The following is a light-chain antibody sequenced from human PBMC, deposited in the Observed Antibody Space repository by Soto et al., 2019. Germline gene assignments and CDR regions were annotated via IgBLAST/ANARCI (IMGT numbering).Light chain of an antibody. CDR2: TND. CDR1: SSNIGLNT. CDR3: VAWDDSLNGYV. V-gene: IGLV1-44*01. Sequence: QSVLTQPPSAYGTPGQRVTISCSGRSSNIGLNTVTWYQHLPRAAPKLLIYTNDQRPSGVPDRFSASRSGTAASLAISGLQSEDEADYYCVAWDDSLNGYVFGTGTKLTVL. J-gene: IGLJ1*01.